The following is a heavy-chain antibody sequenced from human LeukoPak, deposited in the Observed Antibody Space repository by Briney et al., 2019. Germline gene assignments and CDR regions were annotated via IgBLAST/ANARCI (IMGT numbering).Heavy chain of an antibody. V-gene: IGHV4-30-2*01. CDR1: GGSISSGGYS. CDR3: ARASGSYPSPFDY. CDR2: IYHSGST. J-gene: IGHJ4*02. D-gene: IGHD1-26*01. Sequence: SETLSLTCAVSGGSISSGGYSWSWIRQPPGKGLEWIGYIYHSGSTYYNPSLKSQVTISVDRSKNQFSLKLSSVTAADTAVYYCARASGSYPSPFDYWGQGTLVTVSS.